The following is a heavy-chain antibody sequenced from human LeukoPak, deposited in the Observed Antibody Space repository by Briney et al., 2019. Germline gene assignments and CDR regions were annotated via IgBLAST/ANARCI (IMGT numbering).Heavy chain of an antibody. J-gene: IGHJ4*02. CDR3: ARHRSGCDY. Sequence: SETLSLTCTVSGGSISSYYWSWIRQPPGKGLEWIGYIYYSGSTNYNPSLKSRVTISVDTSKNQFSLKLSSVTAADTAVYYCARHRSGCDYWGQGTLVTVSS. CDR2: IYYSGST. D-gene: IGHD6-19*01. V-gene: IGHV4-59*08. CDR1: GGSISSYY.